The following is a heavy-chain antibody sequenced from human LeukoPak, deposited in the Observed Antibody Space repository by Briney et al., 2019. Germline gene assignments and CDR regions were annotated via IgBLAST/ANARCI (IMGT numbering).Heavy chain of an antibody. CDR2: IIPIFGTA. CDR1: GGTFSSYA. Sequence: GASVKVSCKASGGTFSSYAISWVRQAPGQGLEWMGGIIPIFGTANYAQKFQGRVTITADESTSTAYMELSSLRSEDTAVYYCARVSYYDSSGYPDYWGQGTLVTVSS. J-gene: IGHJ4*02. V-gene: IGHV1-69*13. CDR3: ARVSYYDSSGYPDY. D-gene: IGHD3-22*01.